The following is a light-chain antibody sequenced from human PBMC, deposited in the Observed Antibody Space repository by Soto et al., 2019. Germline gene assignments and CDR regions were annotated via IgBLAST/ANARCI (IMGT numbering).Light chain of an antibody. CDR2: EVS. CDR1: SSDVGGYNY. V-gene: IGLV2-14*01. CDR3: SSYTSSSTLYV. Sequence: QSALTLPASVSGSPGQSITISCTGTSSDVGGYNYVSWYQQHPGKAPKLMIYEVSNRPSGVSNRFSGSKSGNTASLTISGLQAEDEADYYCSSYTSSSTLYVFGNGTKVTV. J-gene: IGLJ1*01.